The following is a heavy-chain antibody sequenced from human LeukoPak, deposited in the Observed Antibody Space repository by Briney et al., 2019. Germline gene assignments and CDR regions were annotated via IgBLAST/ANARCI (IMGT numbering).Heavy chain of an antibody. J-gene: IGHJ5*02. D-gene: IGHD3-10*01. Sequence: GGSLRLSCAASGSTFSRYWMHWVRQAPGKGLVWVSRINSDGTSTNHADSVKGRFTISRDNAKNTLYLQMNSLRAEDTAVYYCGRPSGSYSANWFDPWGQGTLVTVSS. CDR2: INSDGTST. V-gene: IGHV3-74*01. CDR1: GSTFSRYW. CDR3: GRPSGSYSANWFDP.